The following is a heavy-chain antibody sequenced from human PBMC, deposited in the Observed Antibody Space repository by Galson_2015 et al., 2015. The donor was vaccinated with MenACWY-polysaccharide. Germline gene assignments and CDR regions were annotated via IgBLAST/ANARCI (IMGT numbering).Heavy chain of an antibody. Sequence: CAISGDSVSNNHVAWNWIRQSPSRGLEWLGRTYRGSNQYAASMRGRIAINSDTSTNQFSLQLSSVTPEDTGLYYCARGAYSSFDIRGQGTMVTVSS. CDR3: ARGAYSSFDI. D-gene: IGHD2-15*01. J-gene: IGHJ3*02. CDR2: TYRGSN. V-gene: IGHV6-1*01. CDR1: GDSVSNNHVA.